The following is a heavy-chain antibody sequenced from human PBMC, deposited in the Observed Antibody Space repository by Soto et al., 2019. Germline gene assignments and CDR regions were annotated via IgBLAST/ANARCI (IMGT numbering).Heavy chain of an antibody. CDR3: ARDRSTVFGVAPNWFDP. CDR2: IIPIFGTA. J-gene: IGHJ5*02. CDR1: GYTFTSYD. V-gene: IGHV1-69*13. Sequence: ASVKVSCKASGYTFTSYDINWVRQAPGQGLEWMGGIIPIFGTANYAQKFQGRVTITADESTSTAYMELSSLRSEDTAVYYCARDRSTVFGVAPNWFDPWGQGTLVTVSS. D-gene: IGHD3-3*01.